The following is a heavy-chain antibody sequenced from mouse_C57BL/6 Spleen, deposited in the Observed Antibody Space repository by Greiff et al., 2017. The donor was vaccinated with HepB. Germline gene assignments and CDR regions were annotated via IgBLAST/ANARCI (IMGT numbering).Heavy chain of an antibody. V-gene: IGHV5-17*01. CDR3: ARPTTVVARAEFAY. D-gene: IGHD1-1*01. CDR2: ISSGSSTI. CDR1: GFTFSVYG. J-gene: IGHJ3*01. Sequence: EVMLVESGGGLVKPGGSLKLSCAASGFTFSVYGMHWVRQAPEKGLEWVAYISSGSSTIYYADTVKGRFTISRDNAKNTLFLQMTSLRSEDTAMYYCARPTTVVARAEFAYWGQGTLVTVSA.